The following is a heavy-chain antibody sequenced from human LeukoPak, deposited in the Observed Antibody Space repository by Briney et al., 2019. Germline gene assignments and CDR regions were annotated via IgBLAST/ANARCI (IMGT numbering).Heavy chain of an antibody. Sequence: GGSLRLSCAASGFTFSSYAMSWVRQAPGKGLEWVSAISGSGGSTYYADSVKGRFTISRDNSKNTLYLQMNSLRAEGTAVYYCAKKDSSGWSFGYWGQGTLVTVSS. CDR2: ISGSGGST. CDR1: GFTFSSYA. J-gene: IGHJ4*02. CDR3: AKKDSSGWSFGY. D-gene: IGHD6-19*01. V-gene: IGHV3-23*01.